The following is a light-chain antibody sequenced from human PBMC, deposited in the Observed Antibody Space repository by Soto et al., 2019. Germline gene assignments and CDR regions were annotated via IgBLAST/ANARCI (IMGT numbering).Light chain of an antibody. J-gene: IGLJ1*01. V-gene: IGLV1-44*01. CDR2: SDH. Sequence: QSVLTQPPSASGTPGQRVTISCSASSSNIGSNYVNWYQHLPGTAPKLLIYSDHQRPSGVPDRFSGSKSGTSASLAISGLQSEDEADYFCAAWNDNPNGPGYVFGTGTKVTVL. CDR1: SSNIGSNY. CDR3: AAWNDNPNGPGYV.